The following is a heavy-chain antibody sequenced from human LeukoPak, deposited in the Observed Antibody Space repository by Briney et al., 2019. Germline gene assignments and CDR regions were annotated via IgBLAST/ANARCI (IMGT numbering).Heavy chain of an antibody. Sequence: GGSLRLSCAASGFTFSSYSMNWVRQAPGKGLEWVALVSYDGSNEYYVDSVKGRFTISRDNSESTLYLQMNSLRAEDTAVYYCAKDRGNGYNYYYYGMDVWGPGTTVTVSS. V-gene: IGHV3-30*18. D-gene: IGHD5-24*01. CDR3: AKDRGNGYNYYYYGMDV. CDR2: VSYDGSNE. CDR1: GFTFSSYS. J-gene: IGHJ6*02.